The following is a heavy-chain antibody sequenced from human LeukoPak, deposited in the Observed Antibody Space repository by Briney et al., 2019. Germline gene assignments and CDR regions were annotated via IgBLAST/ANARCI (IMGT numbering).Heavy chain of an antibody. V-gene: IGHV2-5*02. Sequence: SGPTLVKPTQTLTLTCTFSGFSLSTSGVGVGWIRQPPGKALAWLALIYWDDDKRYSPSLKSRLTITKDTSKNQVVLTMTNMDPVDTATYYCAHVYVIGKAYYDFWSGYYFDYWGQGTLVTVSS. J-gene: IGHJ4*02. CDR1: GFSLSTSGVG. D-gene: IGHD3-3*01. CDR3: AHVYVIGKAYYDFWSGYYFDY. CDR2: IYWDDDK.